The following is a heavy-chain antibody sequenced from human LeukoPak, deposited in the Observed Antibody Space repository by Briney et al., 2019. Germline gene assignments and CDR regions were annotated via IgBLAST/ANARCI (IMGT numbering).Heavy chain of an antibody. D-gene: IGHD3-3*01. CDR1: GFTFSSYA. J-gene: IGHJ4*02. V-gene: IGHV3-23*01. CDR2: ISGSGGST. CDR3: AKDLTIFGVVITGFDY. Sequence: GGSLRLSCAVSGFTFSSYAMSWVRQAPGKGLEWVSAISGSGGSTYYADSVKGRFTISRDNSKNTLYLQMNSLRAEDTAVYYCAKDLTIFGVVITGFDYWGQGTLVTVSS.